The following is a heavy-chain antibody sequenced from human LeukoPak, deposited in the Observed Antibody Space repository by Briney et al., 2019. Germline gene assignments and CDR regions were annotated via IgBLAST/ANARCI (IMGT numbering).Heavy chain of an antibody. Sequence: GGSLRLSCAASGFTFSNARMSWVRQAPGKGLEWVGRIKSKTDGGTTDYAAPVKGRFTISRDDSKNTLYLQMNSLKTEDTAVYYCEQQLVTYYYYYMDVWGKGTAVTVSS. CDR1: GFTFSNAR. V-gene: IGHV3-15*01. CDR2: IKSKTDGGTT. D-gene: IGHD6-13*01. CDR3: EQQLVTYYYYYMDV. J-gene: IGHJ6*03.